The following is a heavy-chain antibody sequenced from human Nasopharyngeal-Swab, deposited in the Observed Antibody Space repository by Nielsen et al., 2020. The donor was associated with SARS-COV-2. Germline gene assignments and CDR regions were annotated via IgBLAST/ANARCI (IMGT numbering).Heavy chain of an antibody. Sequence: SETLSLTCTVSGGSISSYYWSWIRQPTGKGLEWIGYIYYSGSTYYNPSLRSRVPISVDTSKNQFSLKLRSVTAADTAVYYCARAGVGGAFDIWGQGTMVTVSS. CDR1: GGSISSYY. V-gene: IGHV4-59*01. CDR3: ARAGVGGAFDI. D-gene: IGHD3-16*01. CDR2: IYYSGST. J-gene: IGHJ3*02.